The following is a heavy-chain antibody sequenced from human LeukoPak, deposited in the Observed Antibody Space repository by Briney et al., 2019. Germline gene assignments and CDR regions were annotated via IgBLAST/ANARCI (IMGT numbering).Heavy chain of an antibody. V-gene: IGHV4-39*07. CDR1: GGSISSSNYY. CDR2: IHYSGST. Sequence: SETLSLTCTVSGGSISSSNYYWGWIRQPPGKGLEWMGSIHYSGSTYNNPSLKSRVTISVDTSKNQFSLKLSSVTAADTAVYYCARGGWGKRFDIWGQGTMVTVSS. CDR3: ARGGWGKRFDI. D-gene: IGHD1-26*01. J-gene: IGHJ3*02.